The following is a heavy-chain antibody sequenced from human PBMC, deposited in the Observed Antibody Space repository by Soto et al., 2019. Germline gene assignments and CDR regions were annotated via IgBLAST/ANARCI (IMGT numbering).Heavy chain of an antibody. D-gene: IGHD3-10*01. CDR1: GGSFSGYY. CDR3: ARDRFPRRYYDY. V-gene: IGHV4-34*01. Sequence: SETLSLTCAVYGGSFSGYYWSWIRQPPGKGLEWIGEINHSGSTNYNPSLKSRVTISVDTSKNQFSLKLSSVTAADTAVYYCARDRFPRRYYDYWGQGTLVTVSS. CDR2: INHSGST. J-gene: IGHJ4*02.